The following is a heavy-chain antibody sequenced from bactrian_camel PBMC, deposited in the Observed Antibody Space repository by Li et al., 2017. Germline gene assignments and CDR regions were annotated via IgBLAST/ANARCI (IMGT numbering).Heavy chain of an antibody. CDR2: IYNGDGSA. J-gene: IGHJ4*01. Sequence: HVQLVESGGGSVQAGGSLTLSCAASGTGDGSELKCMAWFRQAPGQEREGVAAIYNGDGSAIYTDSAKGRFAISQDSARNTVYLQMNNLQPEDTATYYCAEGRGSRGEHCYSLNYWGQGTQVTVS. CDR3: AEGRGSRGEHCYSLNY. V-gene: IGHV3S54*01. D-gene: IGHD6*01. CDR1: GTGDGSELKC.